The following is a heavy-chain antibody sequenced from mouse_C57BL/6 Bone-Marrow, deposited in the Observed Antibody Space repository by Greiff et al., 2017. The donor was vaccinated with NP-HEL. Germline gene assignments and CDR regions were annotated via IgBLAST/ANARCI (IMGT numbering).Heavy chain of an antibody. CDR2: IRSKSNNYAT. V-gene: IGHV10-1*01. D-gene: IGHD1-1*01. CDR3: VSPTVVAPFAY. Sequence: EVHLVESGGGLVQPKGSLKLSCAASGFSFNTYAMNWVRQAPGKGLEWVARIRSKSNNYATYYADSVKDRFTISRDDSESMLYLQMNNLKTEDTAMYYCVSPTVVAPFAYWGQGTLVTVSA. CDR1: GFSFNTYA. J-gene: IGHJ3*01.